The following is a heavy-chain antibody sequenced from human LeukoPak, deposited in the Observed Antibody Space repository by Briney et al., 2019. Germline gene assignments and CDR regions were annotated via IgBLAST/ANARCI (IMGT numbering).Heavy chain of an antibody. J-gene: IGHJ2*01. D-gene: IGHD6-19*01. CDR1: GFVLNTYA. Sequence: GGSLRLSCAASGFVLNTYAMNWVRQAPGKGLERVANIKQDGSEKYYVDSVKGRFTISRDNVENSLSLQMNSLRAEDTAVYYCARDYSSGWLFDLWGRGTLVTVSS. V-gene: IGHV3-7*01. CDR2: IKQDGSEK. CDR3: ARDYSSGWLFDL.